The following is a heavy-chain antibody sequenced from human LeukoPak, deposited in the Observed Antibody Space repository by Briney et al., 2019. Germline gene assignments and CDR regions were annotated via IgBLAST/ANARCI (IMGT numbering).Heavy chain of an antibody. D-gene: IGHD6-19*01. CDR1: GGSFSGYY. Sequence: SETLSLTCAVYGGSFSGYYWSWIRQPPGKGLEWIGEINHSGSTYYNPSLKSRVTISVDTSKNQFSLKLSSVTAADTAVYYCARHVVDGYSSGWYIRTYYFDHWGQGTLVTVSS. V-gene: IGHV4-34*01. CDR3: ARHVVDGYSSGWYIRTYYFDH. CDR2: INHSGST. J-gene: IGHJ4*02.